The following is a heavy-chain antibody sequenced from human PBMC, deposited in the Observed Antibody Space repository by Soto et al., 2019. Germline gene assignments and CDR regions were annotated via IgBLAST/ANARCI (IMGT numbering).Heavy chain of an antibody. Sequence: QVQLVQSGAEVKKPGSSVKVSCKASGGTFSSYAISWVRQAPGPGLEWMGGIIPRFGTASYAQKFQDRVTSTADPSTSTAYMELSSQRSEDTAVYYCTTDSSGYYVTFDYWGQGTLVTVSS. CDR3: TTDSSGYYVTFDY. V-gene: IGHV1-69*12. CDR1: GGTFSSYA. J-gene: IGHJ4*02. CDR2: IIPRFGTA. D-gene: IGHD3-22*01.